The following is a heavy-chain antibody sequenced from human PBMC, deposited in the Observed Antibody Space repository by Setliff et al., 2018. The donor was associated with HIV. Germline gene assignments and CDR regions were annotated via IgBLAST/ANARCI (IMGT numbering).Heavy chain of an antibody. CDR2: ISAYNANT. J-gene: IGHJ6*02. D-gene: IGHD1-26*01. CDR1: GYTFTNFG. Sequence: VKVSCKASGYTFTNFGIGWVRQAPGKGLEWMGWISAYNANTNYAQKLQGRVTMTKDTSTSTAYMELSSLRSEDTAVYYFARILGASYYYAMDVWGQGTTVTVSS. CDR3: ARILGASYYYAMDV. V-gene: IGHV1-18*01.